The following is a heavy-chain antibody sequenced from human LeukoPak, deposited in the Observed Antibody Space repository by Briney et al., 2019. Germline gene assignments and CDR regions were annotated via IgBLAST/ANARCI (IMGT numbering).Heavy chain of an antibody. J-gene: IGHJ4*02. V-gene: IGHV3-23*01. D-gene: IGHD2-2*01. Sequence: GGSLRLSCAASGFTFSSYGMSWVRQAPGKGREWVSVISDSGVNTHYADSVKGRFTISRDNSKDTLHLQMNSLRVEDTAVYYCAKDIGYCSSISRYCDYWGQGTLVTVSS. CDR3: AKDIGYCSSISRYCDY. CDR2: ISDSGVNT. CDR1: GFTFSSYG.